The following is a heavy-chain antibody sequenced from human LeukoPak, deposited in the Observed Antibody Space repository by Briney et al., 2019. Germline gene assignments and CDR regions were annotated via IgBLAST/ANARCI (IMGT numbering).Heavy chain of an antibody. Sequence: ASVKVSCKASGYTFTGYYMHWVRQAPGQGREWMGWINPNSGDTNYAQKFQGRVTMTRDTSISTAYMELSRVSSDDTAVYYCAPSVAAGYFNYWGQGTLVTVSS. CDR3: APSVAAGYFNY. V-gene: IGHV1-2*02. J-gene: IGHJ4*02. CDR1: GYTFTGYY. D-gene: IGHD6-19*01. CDR2: INPNSGDT.